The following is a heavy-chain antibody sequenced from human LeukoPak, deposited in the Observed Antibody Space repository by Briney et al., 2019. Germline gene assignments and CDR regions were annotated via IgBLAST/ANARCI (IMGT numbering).Heavy chain of an antibody. J-gene: IGHJ4*02. Sequence: PGGSLRLSCAASGFTFSASAMSWIRQPPGKGLEWIGEINHSGSTNYNPSLKSRVTISVDTSKNQFSLKLSSVTAADTAVYYCARGLGSYYNIYFDYWGQGTLVTVSS. CDR2: INHSGST. CDR1: GFTFSASA. CDR3: ARGLGSYYNIYFDY. V-gene: IGHV4-34*01. D-gene: IGHD3-10*01.